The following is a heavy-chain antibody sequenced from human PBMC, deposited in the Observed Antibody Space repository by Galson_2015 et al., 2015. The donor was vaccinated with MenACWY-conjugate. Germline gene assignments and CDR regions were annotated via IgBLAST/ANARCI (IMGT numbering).Heavy chain of an antibody. CDR3: ARSYYYGSGSYYGWYFDL. Sequence: SLRLSCAASGFTFRRNDMHWVRQGIGKGLEWVSAIGPSGDTYYPGSVKGRFTISRENAGNSLYLQMISLRAGDTAVYYCARSYYYGSGSYYGWYFDLWGRGTLVTVSS. CDR2: IGPSGDT. V-gene: IGHV3-13*04. J-gene: IGHJ2*01. CDR1: GFTFRRND. D-gene: IGHD3-10*01.